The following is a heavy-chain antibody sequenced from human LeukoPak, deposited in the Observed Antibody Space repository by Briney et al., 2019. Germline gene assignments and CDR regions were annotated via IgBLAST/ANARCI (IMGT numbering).Heavy chain of an antibody. CDR1: RFTFSSYA. J-gene: IGHJ4*02. CDR3: ARLTPDYGDYSPFDY. CDR2: ISYDGSNK. Sequence: GGSLRLSCAASRFTFSSYAMHWVRQAPGKGLEWVAVISYDGSNKYYADSVKGRFTISRDNSKNTLYLQMNSLRAEDTAVYYCARLTPDYGDYSPFDYWGQGTLVTVSS. D-gene: IGHD4-17*01. V-gene: IGHV3-30-3*01.